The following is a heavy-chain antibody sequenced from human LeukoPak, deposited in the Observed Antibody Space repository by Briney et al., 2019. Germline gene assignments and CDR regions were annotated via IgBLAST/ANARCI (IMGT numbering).Heavy chain of an antibody. J-gene: IGHJ4*02. Sequence: SETLSLTCTVSGGSISSYYWSWIRQPPGKGLEWIGYIYYTGSTNYNPSLKSRVTISVDTSKSQFSLKLSSVTAADTAVYYCARSGKSAYILDYWGQGTLATVSS. CDR3: ARSGKSAYILDY. CDR2: IYYTGST. CDR1: GGSISSYY. V-gene: IGHV4-59*01. D-gene: IGHD3-16*01.